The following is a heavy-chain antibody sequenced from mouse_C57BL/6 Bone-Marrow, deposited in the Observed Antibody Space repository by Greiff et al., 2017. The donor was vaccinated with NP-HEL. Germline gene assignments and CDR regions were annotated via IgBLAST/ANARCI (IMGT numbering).Heavy chain of an antibody. Sequence: QVQLQQPGAELVKPGASVKMSCKASGYTFTSYWITWVKQRPGQGLEWIGDIYPGSGSTNYNEKFKSKATLTVDKSSSTAYMQLSSLTSEDSAVYYCAITTAYWGQGTTLTVSS. CDR3: AITTAY. V-gene: IGHV1-55*01. CDR2: IYPGSGST. J-gene: IGHJ2*01. CDR1: GYTFTSYW. D-gene: IGHD1-2*01.